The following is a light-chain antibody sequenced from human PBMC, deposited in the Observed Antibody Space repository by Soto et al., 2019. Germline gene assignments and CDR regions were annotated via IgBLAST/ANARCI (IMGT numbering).Light chain of an antibody. CDR2: AAS. Sequence: DIQMTQSPSSLSASVGDEVTITCRASQTIMTYLNWYQLKPGKPPRLLIYAASSLQSGVPSRFSRSGSGTEVTLTISSLQPEDFATYSCQQSYNSPQTFGRGTKVEIK. J-gene: IGKJ1*01. CDR1: QTIMTY. V-gene: IGKV1-39*01. CDR3: QQSYNSPQT.